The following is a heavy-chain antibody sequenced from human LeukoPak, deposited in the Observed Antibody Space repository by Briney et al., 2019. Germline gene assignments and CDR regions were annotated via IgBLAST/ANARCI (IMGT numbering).Heavy chain of an antibody. Sequence: GGSLRLSCAASGFTFSNYWVSWVRQAPGKGLEWVATIKQDGSDKYYVDSVKGRFTISRDNAQNSLSLQMNSLRADDTAVYYCMRGGGSGDSWGQGTLVTVSS. V-gene: IGHV3-7*05. CDR3: MRGGGSGDS. CDR1: GFTFSNYW. J-gene: IGHJ4*02. D-gene: IGHD5-12*01. CDR2: IKQDGSDK.